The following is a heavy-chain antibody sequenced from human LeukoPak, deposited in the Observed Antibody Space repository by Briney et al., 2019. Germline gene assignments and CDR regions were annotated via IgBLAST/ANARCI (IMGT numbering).Heavy chain of an antibody. V-gene: IGHV4-59*01. D-gene: IGHD2-21*01. CDR2: IYYSGST. Sequence: SETLSLTCTVSSGSISSCYWSWIRQPPGKGLEWIGDIYYSGSTNYNPSLESRVAISVDASRSQFSLNLSSVTAADTAVYYCARWSTYYYFDFWGLGTLVTVSS. J-gene: IGHJ4*02. CDR1: SGSISSCY. CDR3: ARWSTYYYFDF.